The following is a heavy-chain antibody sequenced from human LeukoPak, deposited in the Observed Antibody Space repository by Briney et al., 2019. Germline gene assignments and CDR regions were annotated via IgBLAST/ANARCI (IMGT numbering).Heavy chain of an antibody. CDR1: GGSISSYY. V-gene: IGHV4-59*01. J-gene: IGHJ4*02. Sequence: SSETLSLTCTVSGGSISSYYWSWIRQAPGKGLEWIGYIYYSGSTNYNPSLKSRVTMSVDTSKNQFSLKLSSVTAADTAVYYCARDGYSGNDGLWGQGTLVTVSS. CDR3: ARDGYSGNDGL. CDR2: IYYSGST. D-gene: IGHD5-12*01.